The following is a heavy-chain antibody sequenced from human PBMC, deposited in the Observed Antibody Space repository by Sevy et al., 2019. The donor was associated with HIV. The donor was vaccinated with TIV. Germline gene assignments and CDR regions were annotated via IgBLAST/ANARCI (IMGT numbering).Heavy chain of an antibody. CDR1: RSTFVSND. D-gene: IGHD3-22*01. CDR2: MRPNRGEV. CDR3: AQGYYFTY. Sequence: ASVKVSCKASRSTFVSNDINWLRQAPGQGLEWVRWMRPNRGEVGYAQKFQGRVTMTRNISITTAYMELGRLRFDDTAVYYCAQGYYFTYWGQGTVVTVSS. J-gene: IGHJ4*02. V-gene: IGHV1-8*01.